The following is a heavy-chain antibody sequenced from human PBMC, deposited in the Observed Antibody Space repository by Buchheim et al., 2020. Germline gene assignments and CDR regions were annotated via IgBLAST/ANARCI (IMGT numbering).Heavy chain of an antibody. Sequence: QVQLQESGPGLVKPSETLSLTCTVSGGSTTSYYWGWIRQSPGKGLEWIGYIHYSGSTNYNPSLKSRVTISVDTSKNQFSLKLTSVTAADTAVYYCAVASSYYVIDYWGPGTL. V-gene: IGHV4-59*03. CDR1: GGSTTSYY. CDR2: IHYSGST. J-gene: IGHJ4*02. CDR3: AVASSYYVIDY. D-gene: IGHD3-10*02.